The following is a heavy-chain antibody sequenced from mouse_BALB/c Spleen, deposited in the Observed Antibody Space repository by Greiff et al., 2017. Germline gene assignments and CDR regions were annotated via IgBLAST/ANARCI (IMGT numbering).Heavy chain of an antibody. J-gene: IGHJ3*01. Sequence: VQLQESGAGLVKPGASVKLSCKASGYTFTEYIIHWVKQRSGQGLEWIGWFYPGSGSIKYNEKFKDKATLTADKSSSTVYMELSRLTSEDSAVYFCARHEGAPSSPAWFAYWGQGTLVTVSA. CDR1: GYTFTEYI. CDR2: FYPGSGSI. V-gene: IGHV1-62-2*01. CDR3: ARHEGAPSSPAWFAY. D-gene: IGHD6-1*01.